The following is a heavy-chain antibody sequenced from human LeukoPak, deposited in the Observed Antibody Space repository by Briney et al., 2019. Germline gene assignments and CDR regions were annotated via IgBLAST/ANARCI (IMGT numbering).Heavy chain of an antibody. J-gene: IGHJ6*03. CDR2: IIPILGIA. CDR1: GGTFSSYA. CDR3: ARPDTYYYYMDV. D-gene: IGHD5-18*01. Sequence: SVKVSCKASGGTFSSYAISWVRQAPGQGLEWMGRIIPILGIANYAQKFQGRVTITADKSTSTAYMELSSLRSEDTAVYYCARPDTYYYYMDVWGKGTTVTVSS. V-gene: IGHV1-69*04.